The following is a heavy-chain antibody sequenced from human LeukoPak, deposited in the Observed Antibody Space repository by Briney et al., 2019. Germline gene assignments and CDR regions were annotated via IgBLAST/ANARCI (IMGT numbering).Heavy chain of an antibody. D-gene: IGHD5-18*01. CDR3: ARQDTYYYHMDV. CDR2: IYYSGST. V-gene: IGHV4-59*01. J-gene: IGHJ6*03. Sequence: PSETLSLTCTVSGGSISSYYWSWIRQPAGKGLEWIGYIYYSGSTNYNPSLKSRVTISVDTSKNQFSLKLSSVTAADTAVYYCARQDTYYYHMDVWGKGTTVTVSS. CDR1: GGSISSYY.